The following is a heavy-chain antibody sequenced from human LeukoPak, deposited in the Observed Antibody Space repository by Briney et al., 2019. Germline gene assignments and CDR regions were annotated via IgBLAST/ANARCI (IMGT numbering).Heavy chain of an antibody. V-gene: IGHV3-48*03. J-gene: IGHJ6*03. CDR1: GFTFGDYV. Sequence: QPGGSLRLSCRASGFTFGDYVMSWVRQAPGKGLEWVSYISSSGSTIYYADSVKGRFTISRDNAKNSLYLQMNSLRAEDTAVYYCARDRGWGMDVWGKGTTVTISS. D-gene: IGHD5-12*01. CDR3: ARDRGWGMDV. CDR2: ISSSGSTI.